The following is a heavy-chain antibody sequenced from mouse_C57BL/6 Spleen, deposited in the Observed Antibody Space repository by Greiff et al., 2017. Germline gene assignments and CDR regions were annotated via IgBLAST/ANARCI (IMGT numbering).Heavy chain of an antibody. CDR2: ISRGGSYT. Sequence: EVMLVESGGDLVKPGGSLKLSCEASGFTFSSYGMSWVRQTPDRGLEWVATISRGGSYTYYPDSVKGRVTLSRDNATNTPYLQMSSLTSEDTAMYYCARHEVTWDEGFAYWGQGTLVTVSA. D-gene: IGHD4-1*01. J-gene: IGHJ3*01. CDR3: ARHEVTWDEGFAY. CDR1: GFTFSSYG. V-gene: IGHV5-6*02.